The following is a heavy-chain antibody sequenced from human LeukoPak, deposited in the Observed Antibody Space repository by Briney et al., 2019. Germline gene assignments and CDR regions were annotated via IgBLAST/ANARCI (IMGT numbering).Heavy chain of an antibody. CDR2: INYSGST. V-gene: IGHV4-39*01. D-gene: IGHD3-10*01. CDR3: ARYVVYGSGKYYFDY. Sequence: PSETLSLTCTVSGGSVSSTTYFCSWMRRPPGKGLEWIASINYSGSTYYNPSLKSRVTISVDTSDNQFSLKLSSVTAADTAVYYCARYVVYGSGKYYFDYWGQGTLVTVSS. CDR1: GGSVSSTTYF. J-gene: IGHJ4*02.